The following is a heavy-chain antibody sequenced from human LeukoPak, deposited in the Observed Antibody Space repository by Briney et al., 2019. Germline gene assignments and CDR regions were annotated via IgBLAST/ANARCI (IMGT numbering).Heavy chain of an antibody. D-gene: IGHD1-26*01. J-gene: IGHJ4*02. CDR1: GFSVSSSY. V-gene: IGHV3-53*01. CDR2: FYSGGTT. CDR3: ARQVGRPTTFDY. Sequence: GGSLRLSCAASGFSVSSSYMSWVRQAPGKGLEWVSAFYSGGTTYYADSVKGRFTISTDTSKNTLYLQMNSLRAEGTAVYYCARQVGRPTTFDYWGQGTLVTVSS.